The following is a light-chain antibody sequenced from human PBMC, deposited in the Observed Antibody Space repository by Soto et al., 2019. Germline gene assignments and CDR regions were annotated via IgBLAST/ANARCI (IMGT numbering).Light chain of an antibody. V-gene: IGKV3-15*01. CDR2: GAS. CDR1: QSVSSN. CDR3: QQYNNWPCT. J-gene: IGKJ3*01. Sequence: EIVMTQSPATLSVPPGERATLSCRASQSVSSNLAWYQQKPGQAPRLLIYGASTRATGIPARFSGSGSGTEFTLTISSLQSEDFAVYYCQQYNNWPCTFGPGTKVDSK.